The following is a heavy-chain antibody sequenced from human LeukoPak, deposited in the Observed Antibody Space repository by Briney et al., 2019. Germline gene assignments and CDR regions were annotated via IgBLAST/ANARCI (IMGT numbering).Heavy chain of an antibody. CDR1: GYTFTSYA. CDR3: ARDPRSGFHDY. Sequence: EASVKVSCKASGYTFTSYAIQWVREAPGQRLEWMGWINAGNGDTKYSQKFQGRVTITRDTSASTAYMDLSSLRSEDTAVYYCARDPRSGFHDYWGQGTLVTVSS. CDR2: INAGNGDT. D-gene: IGHD3-22*01. V-gene: IGHV1-3*01. J-gene: IGHJ4*02.